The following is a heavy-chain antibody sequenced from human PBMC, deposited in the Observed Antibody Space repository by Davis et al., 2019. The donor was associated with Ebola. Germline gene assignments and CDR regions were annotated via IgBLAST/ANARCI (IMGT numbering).Heavy chain of an antibody. V-gene: IGHV4-30-2*03. CDR3: ARRYADSSGYYFGY. J-gene: IGHJ4*02. D-gene: IGHD3-22*01. CDR1: GGSISSGGYS. Sequence: LRLSCAVSGGSISSGGYSWSWIRQPPGKGLEWIGYIYHSGSTYYNPSLKSRVTISVDTSKNQFSLKLSSVTAADTAVYYCARRYADSSGYYFGYWGQGTLVTVSS. CDR2: IYHSGST.